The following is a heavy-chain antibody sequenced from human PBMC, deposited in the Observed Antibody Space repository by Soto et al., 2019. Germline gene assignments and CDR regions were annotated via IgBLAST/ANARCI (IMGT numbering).Heavy chain of an antibody. V-gene: IGHV3-30-3*01. CDR3: ARGRGAFGAARRGYGMDV. D-gene: IGHD6-6*01. Sequence: VGSLRLSCAASGFTFSSYAMHLVRQAPGKGLEWVAVISYDGSNKYYADSVKGRFTISRDNSKNTLYLQMNSLRAEDTAVYYCARGRGAFGAARRGYGMDVWGQGTTVTVSS. CDR2: ISYDGSNK. CDR1: GFTFSSYA. J-gene: IGHJ6*02.